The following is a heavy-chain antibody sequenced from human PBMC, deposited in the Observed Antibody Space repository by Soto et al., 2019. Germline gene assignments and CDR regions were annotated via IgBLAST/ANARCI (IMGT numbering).Heavy chain of an antibody. V-gene: IGHV6-1*01. CDR1: GDTVSSNSVA. CDR2: TYYRSRWYS. Sequence: SQTLSLTCVGSGDTVSSNSVAWNWVRQSPSRGLEWLGRTYYRSRWYSDYAVSVRSRIDINADTSKNQVSLQLNSVTPEDTPVYYRALSDGGSGSYYYGMDVWGQGTT. CDR3: ALSDGGSGSYYYGMDV. D-gene: IGHD3-16*01. J-gene: IGHJ6*02.